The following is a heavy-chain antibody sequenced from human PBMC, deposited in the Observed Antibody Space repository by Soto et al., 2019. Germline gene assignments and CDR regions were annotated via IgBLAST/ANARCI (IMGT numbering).Heavy chain of an antibody. Sequence: EVQLVESGGGLIQPGGSLTLSCASSGFTVSSNDMSWVRQAPGKGLEWVSLIYSSGSTHYADSVKGRFTISRDNSKNTLYLQMNSLRAEDTAVYFCARRPLNSNGAYWGQGTLLTVSS. CDR2: IYSSGST. CDR3: ARRPLNSNGAY. V-gene: IGHV3-53*01. J-gene: IGHJ4*02. D-gene: IGHD3-22*01. CDR1: GFTVSSND.